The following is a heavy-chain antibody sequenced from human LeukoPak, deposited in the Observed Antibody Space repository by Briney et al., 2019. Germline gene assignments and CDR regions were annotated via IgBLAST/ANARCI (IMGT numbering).Heavy chain of an antibody. CDR3: ARDSKLYCSSTSCYMDV. CDR1: GFTFSSYS. Sequence: GGSLGLSCAASGFTFSSYSMNWVRQAPGKGLEWVSSISSSNYIYHADSLKGRFTISRDNAKNSLYLQMNSLRAEDTAVYYCARDSKLYCSSTSCYMDVWGKGTTVTVSS. D-gene: IGHD2-2*01. CDR2: ISSSNYI. V-gene: IGHV3-21*01. J-gene: IGHJ6*04.